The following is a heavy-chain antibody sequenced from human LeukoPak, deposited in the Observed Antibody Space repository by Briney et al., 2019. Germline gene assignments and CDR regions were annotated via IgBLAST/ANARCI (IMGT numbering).Heavy chain of an antibody. CDR3: ARDLGNAGYSSSWSFDP. D-gene: IGHD6-13*01. J-gene: IGHJ5*02. CDR2: IYSGGST. CDR1: GFTVSSNY. Sequence: GGSLRLSYAASGFTVSSNYMSWVRQAPGKGLEWVSVIYSGGSTYYADSVKGRFTISRDHSKNTLYLQMNSLRAEDTAVYYCARDLGNAGYSSSWSFDPWGQGTLVTVSS. V-gene: IGHV3-66*01.